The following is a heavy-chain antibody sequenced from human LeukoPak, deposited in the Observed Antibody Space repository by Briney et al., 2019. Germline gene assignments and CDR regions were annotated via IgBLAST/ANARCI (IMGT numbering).Heavy chain of an antibody. CDR3: TRPRGYCGGGSCYFGYYYYYGMDV. J-gene: IGHJ6*02. D-gene: IGHD2-15*01. Sequence: GGSLRLSCTASGFTFGDYAMSWVRQAPGKGLEWVGFIRSKAYGGTTEYAASVKGRFTISRDDSKSIAYLQMNSLKTEDTAVYYCTRPRGYCGGGSCYFGYYYYYGMDVWGQGTTVTVSS. CDR2: IRSKAYGGTT. CDR1: GFTFGDYA. V-gene: IGHV3-49*04.